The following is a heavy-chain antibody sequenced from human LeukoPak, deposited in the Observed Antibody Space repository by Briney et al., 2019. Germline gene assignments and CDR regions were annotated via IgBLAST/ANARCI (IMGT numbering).Heavy chain of an antibody. CDR3: ASGREYSGSGSHDDAFDV. Sequence: ASVKVSCKASGYTFTGYHMHWVRQAPEHGLEWMGLINPNSGGTNYAQKFQGRVTMTRDTSISTAYMELSRLGSDDTAVYYCASGREYSGSGSHDDAFDVWGQGTMVTVSS. CDR2: INPNSGGT. D-gene: IGHD3-10*01. CDR1: GYTFTGYH. V-gene: IGHV1-2*02. J-gene: IGHJ3*01.